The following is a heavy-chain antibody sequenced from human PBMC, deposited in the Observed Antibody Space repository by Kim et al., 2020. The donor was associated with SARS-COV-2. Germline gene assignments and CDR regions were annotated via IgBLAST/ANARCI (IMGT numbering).Heavy chain of an antibody. D-gene: IGHD5-12*01. CDR3: ARLAYSGYDSVFDY. CDR2: INHSGST. J-gene: IGHJ4*02. CDR1: GGSFSGYY. Sequence: SETLSLTCAVYGGSFSGYYWSWIRQPPGKGLEWIGEINHSGSTNYNPSLKSRVTISVDTSKNQFSLKLSSVTAADTAVYYCARLAYSGYDSVFDYWGQGT. V-gene: IGHV4-34*01.